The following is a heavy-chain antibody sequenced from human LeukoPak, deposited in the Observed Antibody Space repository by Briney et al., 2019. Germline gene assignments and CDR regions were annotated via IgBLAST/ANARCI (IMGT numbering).Heavy chain of an antibody. CDR1: GGSITSSSYY. CDR3: ATPGPYYYDSSGYYR. Sequence: SETLSLTCTVSGGSITSSSYYWGWIRQPPGKGLEWIGSVYYSGSTYYNPSLKSRVTISVDTSKNQLSLKLSSVTAADTAVYYCATPGPYYYDSSGYYRWGQGTLVTVSS. J-gene: IGHJ4*02. CDR2: VYYSGST. V-gene: IGHV4-39*01. D-gene: IGHD3-22*01.